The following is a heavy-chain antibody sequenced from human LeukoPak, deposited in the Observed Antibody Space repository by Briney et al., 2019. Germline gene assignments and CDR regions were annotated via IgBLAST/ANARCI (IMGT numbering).Heavy chain of an antibody. CDR3: AKDHGAAVVPRRFDY. Sequence: GGSLRLSCAASGFSFSNYAMSWVRQTPGKGLEWVSTIYYSGGDTYSADSVKGRFTISRDNSRNMVHLQMNSLRAEDTAVYYCAKDHGAAVVPRRFDYWGRGTMVIVSS. V-gene: IGHV3-23*01. CDR2: IYYSGGDT. CDR1: GFSFSNYA. D-gene: IGHD2-21*01. J-gene: IGHJ4*02.